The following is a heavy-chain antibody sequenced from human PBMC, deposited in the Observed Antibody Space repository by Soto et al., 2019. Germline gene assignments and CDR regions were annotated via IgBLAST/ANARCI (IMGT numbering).Heavy chain of an antibody. Sequence: SETLSLTCTVSGGSISSYYWSWIRQPPGKGLEWIGYIYYSGSTNYNPSLKSRVTISVDTSKNQFSLKLSSVTAADTAVYYCARDLLGHYDFWSGTSDAFVIWGQGTMVTVS. V-gene: IGHV4-59*01. CDR1: GGSISSYY. J-gene: IGHJ3*02. CDR3: ARDLLGHYDFWSGTSDAFVI. D-gene: IGHD3-3*01. CDR2: IYYSGST.